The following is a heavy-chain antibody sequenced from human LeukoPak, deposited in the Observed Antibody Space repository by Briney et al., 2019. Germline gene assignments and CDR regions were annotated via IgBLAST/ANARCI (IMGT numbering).Heavy chain of an antibody. CDR3: AKHKENYGDSCLDAY. Sequence: GGSLRLSCAASGFTVSSNYMSWVRQAPGKGLEWVSVVYSGGSTYYADSVKGRFTISRDNSKNTLYLQMNSLRAEDTAVYYCAKHKENYGDSCLDAYWGQGTLVTVSS. V-gene: IGHV3-53*01. CDR2: VYSGGST. D-gene: IGHD4-17*01. CDR1: GFTVSSNY. J-gene: IGHJ4*02.